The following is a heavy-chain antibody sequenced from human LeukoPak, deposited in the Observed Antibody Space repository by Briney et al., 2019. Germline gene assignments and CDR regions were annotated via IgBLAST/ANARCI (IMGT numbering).Heavy chain of an antibody. Sequence: GGSLRLSCADSGFTFSGYAVSWVRQPPGKGLEWVLGISVTGDYTHYADSVKGRFSVSRDNSKNTLYLHMNSLTVEDTAVYSCATFRGDGYNLGFDNWGQGTLVTVSS. J-gene: IGHJ4*02. CDR3: ATFRGDGYNLGFDN. D-gene: IGHD5-24*01. CDR2: ISVTGDYT. V-gene: IGHV3-23*01. CDR1: GFTFSGYA.